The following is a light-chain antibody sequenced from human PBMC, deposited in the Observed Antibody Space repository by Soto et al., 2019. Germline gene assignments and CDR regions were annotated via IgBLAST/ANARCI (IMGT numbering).Light chain of an antibody. Sequence: QRPLTQATSAPGSPGRSLAISCTGTTSHLGGYNSVSWYQQHAGKAPELMIYEVSSRPAGVSNRFSGSTSGNTASLTISGLQAEDEADYYCNSYASSGTPVFGTGTKVTVL. CDR3: NSYASSGTPV. V-gene: IGLV2-14*01. CDR1: TSHLGGYNS. J-gene: IGLJ1*01. CDR2: EVS.